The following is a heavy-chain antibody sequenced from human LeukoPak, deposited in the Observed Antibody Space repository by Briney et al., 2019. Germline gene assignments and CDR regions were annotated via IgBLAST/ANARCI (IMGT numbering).Heavy chain of an antibody. Sequence: SGPTLANPTQTLTLTCTFSGFSLSTSGVGVGWIRQPPGKALEWHALLQWDDDKRYSPSLKSRLTITKDTSKNQVVLTMTNMDPVDTATYYCAHSAPITMVREDPRGWFDPWGQGTLVTVSS. CDR2: LQWDDDK. CDR3: AHSAPITMVREDPRGWFDP. CDR1: GFSLSTSGVG. V-gene: IGHV2-5*02. D-gene: IGHD3-10*01. J-gene: IGHJ5*02.